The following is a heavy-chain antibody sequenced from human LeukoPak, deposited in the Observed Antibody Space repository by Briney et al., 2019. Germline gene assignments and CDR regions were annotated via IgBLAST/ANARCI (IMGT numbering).Heavy chain of an antibody. V-gene: IGHV4-39*07. CDR3: ARDQRLYSGYDFWFDP. Sequence: SETLSLTCTVSGASISSRSYYWGWLRQAPGKGLEWLGSIHYSGTTYYNPSLKSRVTISVDTSKNQFSLRLSSVTAADTAVYYCARDQRLYSGYDFWFDPWGQGTLVTVSS. J-gene: IGHJ5*02. D-gene: IGHD5-12*01. CDR1: GASISSRSYY. CDR2: IHYSGTT.